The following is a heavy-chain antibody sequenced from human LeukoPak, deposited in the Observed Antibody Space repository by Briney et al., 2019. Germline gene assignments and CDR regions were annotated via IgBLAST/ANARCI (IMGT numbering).Heavy chain of an antibody. CDR3: ARAIAVVDY. D-gene: IGHD6-19*01. CDR2: INPNSGGT. CDR1: GYTFTDYY. J-gene: IGHJ4*02. V-gene: IGHV1-2*02. Sequence: ASVKVSCKASGYTFTDYYIHWVRQAPGQGLEWMGWINPNSGGTNSAQKFQGRVTMTKDASISTAYMGLSRLRSDDTAVYFCARAIAVVDYWGQGTLVTVSS.